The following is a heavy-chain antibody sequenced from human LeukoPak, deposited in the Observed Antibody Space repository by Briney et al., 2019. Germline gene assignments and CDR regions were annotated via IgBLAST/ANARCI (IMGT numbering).Heavy chain of an antibody. V-gene: IGHV1-18*01. CDR3: ARWVHYIAAADY. CDR1: GYTFTSYG. Sequence: ASVEVSCKAPGYTFTSYGISWVRQAPGQGLEWMGWISAYNGNTNYAQKLQGRVTMTRNTSISTAYMELSSLRSEDTAVYYCARWVHYIAAADYWGQGTLVTVSS. D-gene: IGHD6-13*01. J-gene: IGHJ4*02. CDR2: ISAYNGNT.